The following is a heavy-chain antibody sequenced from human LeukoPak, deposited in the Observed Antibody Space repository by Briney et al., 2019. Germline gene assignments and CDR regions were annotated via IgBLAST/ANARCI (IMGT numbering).Heavy chain of an antibody. CDR1: GFTVSSNY. CDR2: IYSGGST. CDR3: AKDIRTITTHYDY. D-gene: IGHD4-11*01. J-gene: IGHJ4*02. V-gene: IGHV3-53*01. Sequence: GGSLRLSCAVSGFTVSSNYMSWVRQAPGKELEWVSVIYSGGSTHYADSVKGRFTISRDNSKNTLYLQMNSLRAEDTAVYYCAKDIRTITTHYDYWGQGTLVTVSS.